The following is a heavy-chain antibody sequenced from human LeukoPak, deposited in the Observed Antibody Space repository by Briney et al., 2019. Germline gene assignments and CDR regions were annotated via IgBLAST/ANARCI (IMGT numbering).Heavy chain of an antibody. CDR2: IIPIFGTA. D-gene: IGHD2-2*01. CDR1: GGTFSSYA. Sequence: GASVKVSCKASGGTFSSYAISWVRQAPGQGLEWMGGIIPIFGTANYAQKFQGRVTITADESTSTAYMELSSLRSEDTAVYYCARDRTNDCSSTSCQGLNAFDIWGQGTMVTVSS. V-gene: IGHV1-69*13. CDR3: ARDRTNDCSSTSCQGLNAFDI. J-gene: IGHJ3*02.